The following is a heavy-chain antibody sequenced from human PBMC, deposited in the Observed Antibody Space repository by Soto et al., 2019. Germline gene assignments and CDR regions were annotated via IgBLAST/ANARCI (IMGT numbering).Heavy chain of an antibody. D-gene: IGHD3-3*01. CDR2: IYYSGST. Sequence: SETLSLTCTVSGGSISSGGYYWSWIRQHPGKGLEWIGYIYYSGSTYYNPSLKSRVTISVDTSKNQFSLKLSSVTAADTAVYYCARDPRFFIFDIWGQGTMVTVSS. V-gene: IGHV4-31*03. J-gene: IGHJ3*02. CDR1: GGSISSGGYY. CDR3: ARDPRFFIFDI.